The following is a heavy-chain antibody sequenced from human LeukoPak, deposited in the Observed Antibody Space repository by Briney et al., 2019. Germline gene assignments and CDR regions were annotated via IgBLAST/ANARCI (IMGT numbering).Heavy chain of an antibody. Sequence: ASVKVSCKASGYTFTSYGISWVRQAPGQGLEWMGRIIPILGIANYAQKFQGRVTITADKSTSTAYMELSSLRSEDTAVYYCARGMYSSSWYGMDVWGQGTTVTVSS. D-gene: IGHD6-13*01. CDR1: GYTFTSYG. CDR2: IIPILGIA. J-gene: IGHJ6*02. V-gene: IGHV1-69*04. CDR3: ARGMYSSSWYGMDV.